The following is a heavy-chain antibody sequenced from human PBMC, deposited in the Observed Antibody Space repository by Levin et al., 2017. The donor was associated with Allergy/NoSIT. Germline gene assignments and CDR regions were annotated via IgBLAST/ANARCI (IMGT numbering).Heavy chain of an antibody. CDR2: IYYSGST. D-gene: IGHD3-10*02. V-gene: IGHV4-39*07. J-gene: IGHJ4*02. CDR1: GGSISSSSYY. Sequence: SETLSLTCTVSGGSISSSSYYWGWIRQPPGKGLEWIGSIYYSGSTYYNPSLKSRVTISVDTSKNQFSLKLSSVTAADTAVYYCARDTGLFGDNGVDYFDYWGQGTLVTVSS. CDR3: ARDTGLFGDNGVDYFDY.